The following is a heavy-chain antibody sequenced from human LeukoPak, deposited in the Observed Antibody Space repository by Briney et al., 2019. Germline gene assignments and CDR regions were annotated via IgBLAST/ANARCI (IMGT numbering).Heavy chain of an antibody. Sequence: SETLSLTCAAFGGTFSGYYWTWIRLPPGKGLEWIGEIDHSGSTNCNPSLKSRVTISVDTSKNQLSLKLRSVTAADTAIYYCARGWLSGSSLYWGQGSLATVSS. J-gene: IGHJ4*02. V-gene: IGHV4-34*01. D-gene: IGHD1-26*01. CDR2: IDHSGST. CDR1: GGTFSGYY. CDR3: ARGWLSGSSLY.